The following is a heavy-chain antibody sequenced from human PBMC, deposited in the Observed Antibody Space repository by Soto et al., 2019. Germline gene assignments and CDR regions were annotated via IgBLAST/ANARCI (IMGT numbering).Heavy chain of an antibody. D-gene: IGHD3-10*01. CDR3: ARAELLWFGESYFDY. CDR1: GFTFGNYA. CDR2: ISYDGSNK. J-gene: IGHJ4*02. V-gene: IGHV3-30-3*01. Sequence: PQIHSNTASGFTFGNYAMHWVSPTPGKGLEWVAVISYDGSNKYYADSVKGRFTISRDNSKNTLYLQMNSLRAEDTAVYYCARAELLWFGESYFDYWGQGTLVTVSS.